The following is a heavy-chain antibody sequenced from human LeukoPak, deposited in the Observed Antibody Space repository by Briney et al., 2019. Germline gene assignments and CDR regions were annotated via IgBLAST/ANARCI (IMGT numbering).Heavy chain of an antibody. CDR3: AKLLRDLWPPDAFDI. J-gene: IGHJ3*02. V-gene: IGHV3-30*02. D-gene: IGHD2-21*01. Sequence: GGSLRLSCAASGFIFSNYAMHWVRQAPGKGLEWVTFIRYDGSNKYYAESVKGRFTISRDNSKNTLYLQMNSLRAEDTAVYYCAKLLRDLWPPDAFDIWGQGTMVTVSS. CDR1: GFIFSNYA. CDR2: IRYDGSNK.